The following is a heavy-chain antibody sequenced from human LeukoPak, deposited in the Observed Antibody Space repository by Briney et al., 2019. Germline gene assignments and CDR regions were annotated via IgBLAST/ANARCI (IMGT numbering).Heavy chain of an antibody. CDR3: ARGTYGNYYFDY. J-gene: IGHJ4*02. V-gene: IGHV3-66*02. D-gene: IGHD3-10*01. Sequence: GGSLRLSCAASGFTVSGNYMSWVRQAPGKGLEWVSFIYSGCSTYYADSVKGRFTISRDNSKNTLFLQMNSLRPEDTAVYYCARGTYGNYYFDYWGQGTLVTVSS. CDR1: GFTVSGNY. CDR2: IYSGCST.